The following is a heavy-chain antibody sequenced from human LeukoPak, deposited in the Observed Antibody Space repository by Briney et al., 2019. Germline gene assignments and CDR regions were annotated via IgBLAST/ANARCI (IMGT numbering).Heavy chain of an antibody. Sequence: GSLRLSCAASGFTFSNYWMTWVRQAPGKGLEWVANTKEDASEKYYVDSVRGRFTTSRDNAKNSLYLQMSSLRAEDTAVYYCARLHSGRYYGDAFDVWGQGTVVTVSS. CDR3: ARLHSGRYYGDAFDV. CDR2: TKEDASEK. D-gene: IGHD1-26*01. V-gene: IGHV3-7*03. J-gene: IGHJ3*01. CDR1: GFTFSNYW.